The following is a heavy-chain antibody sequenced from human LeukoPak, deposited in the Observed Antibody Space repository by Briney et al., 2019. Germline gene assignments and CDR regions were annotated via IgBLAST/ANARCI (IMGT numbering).Heavy chain of an antibody. D-gene: IGHD1-26*01. CDR3: ARDHVGVGFDY. J-gene: IGHJ4*02. Sequence: GGSPTLSCAASGFTFSSYWRSWLRQAPGKGREGVANIKQDGSEKYYVDSVKGRFTIPRDNANNSPHLQMNSLRAEATAVYYCARDHVGVGFDYWGQGTLVTVSS. CDR1: GFTFSSYW. CDR2: IKQDGSEK. V-gene: IGHV3-7*01.